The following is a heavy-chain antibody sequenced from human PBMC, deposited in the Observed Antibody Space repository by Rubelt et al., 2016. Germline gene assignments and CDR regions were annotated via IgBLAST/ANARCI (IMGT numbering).Heavy chain of an antibody. Sequence: QVQLVQSGAEVKKPGSSVKVSCKASGGTFSSYAISWVRQAPGQGLEWMGRIIPILGIANYAQKCQGRVTITADKSTSTAYMELSSLRSEDTAVYYCASSLPNLFGIAARDYYYYYGMDVWGQGTTVTVSS. J-gene: IGHJ6*02. CDR1: GGTFSSYA. D-gene: IGHD6-6*01. CDR2: IIPILGIA. V-gene: IGHV1-69*04. CDR3: ASSLPNLFGIAARDYYYYYGMDV.